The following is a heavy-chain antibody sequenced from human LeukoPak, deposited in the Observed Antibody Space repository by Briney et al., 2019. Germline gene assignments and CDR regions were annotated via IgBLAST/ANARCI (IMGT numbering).Heavy chain of an antibody. J-gene: IGHJ6*02. V-gene: IGHV3-7*01. CDR3: ARSVGAGNNYFYYGMDV. D-gene: IGHD1-26*01. CDR2: INQDGSAE. Sequence: QSGGSLRLSCAASGFTFSSYGMHWVRQAPGKGLEWVATINQDGSAEYYVDSAKGRFTMSRNNAKNSVFLQMDSLRAEETAVYYCARSVGAGNNYFYYGMDVWGQGTTVTVSS. CDR1: GFTFSSYG.